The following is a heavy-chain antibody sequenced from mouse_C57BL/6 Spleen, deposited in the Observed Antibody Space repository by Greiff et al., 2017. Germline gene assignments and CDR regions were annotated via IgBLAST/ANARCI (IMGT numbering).Heavy chain of an antibody. CDR1: GFNITDYS. V-gene: IGHV14-2*01. CDR2: IDPEDGET. J-gene: IGHJ2*01. D-gene: IGHD4-1*01. CDR3: DSSLTGNFDY. Sequence: EVQLQQSGAELVKPGASVKLSCTASGFNITDYSMHWVKQRTEQGLEWIGRIDPEDGETKYAPKFPGKATLTADTSSNTAYLQLSSLTSEDTAFDYCDSSLTGNFDYWGQGTTLTVSS.